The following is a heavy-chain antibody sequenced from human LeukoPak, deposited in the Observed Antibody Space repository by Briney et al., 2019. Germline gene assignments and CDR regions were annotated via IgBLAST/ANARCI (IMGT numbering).Heavy chain of an antibody. CDR2: VSGSAGRT. V-gene: IGHV3-23*01. Sequence: GGSLRLSCAASGFTFSSFAMSWVRQAPGKGLEWVSTVSGSAGRTDYADSVKGRFTISRDNLKNTLYLQMNGLRAEDTAVYYGAKDRGHCVDGVCHNYYYMDVWGKGTTVTVSS. D-gene: IGHD2-8*02. J-gene: IGHJ6*03. CDR1: GFTFSSFA. CDR3: AKDRGHCVDGVCHNYYYMDV.